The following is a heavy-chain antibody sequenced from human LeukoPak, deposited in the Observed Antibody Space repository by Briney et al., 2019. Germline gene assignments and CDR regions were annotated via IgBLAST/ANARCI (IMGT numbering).Heavy chain of an antibody. V-gene: IGHV3-74*01. CDR3: IMYTSGWN. D-gene: IGHD6-19*01. Sequence: GGSLRLSCAASGVSISNSYMHWVRQAPGKGPVWVSRVRADGATTVYADSVKGRFTVSRDNAKNTMSLQMTSLRAEDTAVYFCIMYTSGWNWGQGTLVTVSS. CDR1: GVSISNSY. CDR2: VRADGATT. J-gene: IGHJ4*02.